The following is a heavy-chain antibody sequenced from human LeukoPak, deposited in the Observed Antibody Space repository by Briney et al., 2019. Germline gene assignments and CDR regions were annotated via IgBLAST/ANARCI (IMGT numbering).Heavy chain of an antibody. J-gene: IGHJ4*02. V-gene: IGHV1-2*02. CDR2: INANSGGT. CDR3: ARGYSSGWRPHDY. Sequence: ASVKGSWKASGYTFTGYDMHWVRQAPGQWLEWMGWINANSGGTNYAQRFQGRVTMTRDTSISTAYMELSRLRSDVTAVYYCARGYSSGWRPHDYWGQGTLVTVSS. D-gene: IGHD6-19*01. CDR1: GYTFTGYD.